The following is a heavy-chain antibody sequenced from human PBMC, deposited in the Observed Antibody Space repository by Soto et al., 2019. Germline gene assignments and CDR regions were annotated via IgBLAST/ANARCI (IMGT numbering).Heavy chain of an antibody. V-gene: IGHV1-46*01. J-gene: IGHJ4*02. D-gene: IGHD3-22*01. Sequence: GASVKVSCKASGYTFTSYYMHWVRQAPGQGLEWMGIINPSGGSTSYAQKFQGRVTMTRDTSTSTVYMELSSLRSEDTAVYYCATLQTDSSGYLDNDYWGQGTLVTVSS. CDR1: GYTFTSYY. CDR3: ATLQTDSSGYLDNDY. CDR2: INPSGGST.